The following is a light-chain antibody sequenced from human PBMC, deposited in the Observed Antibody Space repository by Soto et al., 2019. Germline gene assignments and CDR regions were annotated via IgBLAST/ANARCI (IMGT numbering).Light chain of an antibody. CDR3: LQDYNSTWS. CDR1: QGIRND. V-gene: IGKV1-6*01. Sequence: IQMTQSPSSVSASVGNMFTISCRASQGIRNDLGWYQQKQGKAPKRLIYAASSLQSGVPSRLRGSGYGTDLTLTISSMQNEDFETYYCLQDYNSTWSFGQGTKVDIK. CDR2: AAS. J-gene: IGKJ1*01.